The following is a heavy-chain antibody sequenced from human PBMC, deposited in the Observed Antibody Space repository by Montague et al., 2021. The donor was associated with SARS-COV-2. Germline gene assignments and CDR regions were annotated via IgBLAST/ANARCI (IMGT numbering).Heavy chain of an antibody. CDR2: INSDGSST. Sequence: SLRLSCAASGFTFSSYWMHWVRQAPGKGLVWVSRINSDGSSTSYSDSVXGRFTISRDNAKNTLYLQMNSLRAEDTAVYYCARDLYYDSSGYSLWGQGTLVTVSS. CDR3: ARDLYYDSSGYSL. V-gene: IGHV3-74*01. D-gene: IGHD3-22*01. J-gene: IGHJ4*02. CDR1: GFTFSSYW.